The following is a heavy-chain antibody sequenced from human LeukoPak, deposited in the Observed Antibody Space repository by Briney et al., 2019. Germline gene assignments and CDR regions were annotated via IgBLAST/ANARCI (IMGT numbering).Heavy chain of an antibody. D-gene: IGHD1-26*01. CDR3: AKDMVTGSYSAFDQ. CDR1: GFTFRSYA. J-gene: IGHJ4*02. CDR2: ISGSGGST. V-gene: IGHV3-23*01. Sequence: PGGSLRLSCAASGFTFRSYAMSWARQAPGKGLEWVSAISGSGGSTYYADSVKGRFTISRDNSKNTLYLQMNSLRAEDTAVYYCAKDMVTGSYSAFDQWGQGTLVTVSS.